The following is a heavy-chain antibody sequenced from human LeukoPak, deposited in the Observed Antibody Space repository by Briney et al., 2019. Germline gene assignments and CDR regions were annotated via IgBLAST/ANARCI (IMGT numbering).Heavy chain of an antibody. CDR2: TYYTGST. J-gene: IGHJ4*02. CDR3: ARFSQYYDSPTHYPDY. D-gene: IGHD2/OR15-2a*01. CDR1: GGSINNYY. V-gene: IGHV4-59*08. Sequence: SETLSLTCTVSGGSINNYYWSWVRQPPGAGLEWLAYTYYTGSTNYNPSLKTRLTISVDTSKNQFSLRLNSVTAADTAVYYCARFSQYYDSPTHYPDYWGQGILVTVSS.